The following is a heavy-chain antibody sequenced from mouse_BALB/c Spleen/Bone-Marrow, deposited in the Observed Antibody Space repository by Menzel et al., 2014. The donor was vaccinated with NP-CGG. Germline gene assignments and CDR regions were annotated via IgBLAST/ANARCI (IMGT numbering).Heavy chain of an antibody. CDR2: INNNGGST. CDR3: ARVYGWYFDV. Sequence: EVKLMESGGGLVQPGGSLKLSCVASGFTFSSYGMSWVRQTPDKRLELVATINNNGGSTYYPDSVKGQFTISRDNAMNTLYLQMSSLKSEDTAMYYCARVYGWYFDVWGAGTTVTVSS. CDR1: GFTFSSYG. J-gene: IGHJ1*01. D-gene: IGHD1-1*01. V-gene: IGHV5-6-3*01.